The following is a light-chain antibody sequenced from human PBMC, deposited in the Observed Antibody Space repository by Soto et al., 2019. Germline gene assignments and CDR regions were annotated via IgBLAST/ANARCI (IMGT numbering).Light chain of an antibody. CDR3: QQYYSSVT. J-gene: IGKJ2*01. CDR2: WAS. Sequence: DIVMTQSPDSLSVSLGERATINCKSSQTVFHTSYNKDFLAWYQQKAGQPPKLLFYWASTRDSGVPARFSAGGSGTAFSLTTSTLNPEDVPVYYYQQYYSSVTFAQSTKLEIK. V-gene: IGKV4-1*01. CDR1: QTVFHTSYNKDF.